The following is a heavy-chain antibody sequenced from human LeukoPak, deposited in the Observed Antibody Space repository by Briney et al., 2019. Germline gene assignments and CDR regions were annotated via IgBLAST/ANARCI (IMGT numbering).Heavy chain of an antibody. CDR2: INPNSGGT. D-gene: IGHD3-22*01. V-gene: IGHV1-2*02. J-gene: IGHJ4*02. Sequence: GASVKVSCKASGYTFTGYYMHWVRQAPGQGLEWMGWINPNSGGTNYAQEFQGRVTMTRDTSISTAYMELSRLRSDDTAVYYCARGITGYYYDSSGYYWYYFDYWGQGTLVTVSS. CDR1: GYTFTGYY. CDR3: ARGITGYYYDSSGYYWYYFDY.